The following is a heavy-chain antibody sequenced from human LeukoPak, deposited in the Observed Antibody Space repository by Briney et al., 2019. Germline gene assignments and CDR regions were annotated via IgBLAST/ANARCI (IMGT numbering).Heavy chain of an antibody. Sequence: SGTLSLTCGVSGGSISSNNWWTWVRQPPGKGLEWIGEIYHSGSTNYNPSLKSRVTISVDKSKNQFFLKMRSVTAADTAVYYCAKDFVAGTSGGQGTLVTVSS. CDR1: GGSISSNNW. V-gene: IGHV4-4*02. D-gene: IGHD6-19*01. CDR2: IYHSGST. CDR3: AKDFVAGTS. J-gene: IGHJ4*02.